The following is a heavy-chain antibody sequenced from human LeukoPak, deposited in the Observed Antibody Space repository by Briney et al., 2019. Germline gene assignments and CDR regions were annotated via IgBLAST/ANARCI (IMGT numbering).Heavy chain of an antibody. Sequence: GGSLRLSCVASGFTFSSRDWMTWVRQAPGKGLEWVSYISSGGRTIYYADSVKGRFTMSRDNAKNSLYLQMNSLRAEDTAVYYCARPVVAATTPDTFDIWGQGTMVTVSS. J-gene: IGHJ3*02. CDR1: GFTFSSRDW. CDR2: ISSGGRTI. CDR3: ARPVVAATTPDTFDI. D-gene: IGHD2-15*01. V-gene: IGHV3-48*04.